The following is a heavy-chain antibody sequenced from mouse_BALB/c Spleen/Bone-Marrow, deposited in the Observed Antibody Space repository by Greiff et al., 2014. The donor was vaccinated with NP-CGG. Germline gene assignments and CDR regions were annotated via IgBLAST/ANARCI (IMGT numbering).Heavy chain of an antibody. CDR3: ARHVGNPYAMDY. Sequence: EVQGVESGGGLVQPGGSLKLSCAASGFIFSSYTMSWVRQTPEKRLEWVAYISNGGGSTYYPDTVKGRFTISRDNAKNTLYLQMSSLKSEDTAMYYCARHVGNPYAMDYWGQGTSVTVSS. V-gene: IGHV5-12-2*01. CDR1: GFIFSSYT. J-gene: IGHJ4*01. D-gene: IGHD3-1*01. CDR2: ISNGGGST.